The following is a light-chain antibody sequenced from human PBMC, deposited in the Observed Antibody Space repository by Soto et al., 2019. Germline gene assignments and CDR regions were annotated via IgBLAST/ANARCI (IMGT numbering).Light chain of an antibody. Sequence: EIVLTQSPGTLSLSPGERATLSCRASQSISRYLAWYQQKPGQAPRLLIYDASTRATGIPARFSGSGSGTDFTLTITSLEPEDFAVYYCQQRSNWPPTFGQGTKVDIK. CDR3: QQRSNWPPT. V-gene: IGKV3-11*01. CDR1: QSISRY. J-gene: IGKJ1*01. CDR2: DAS.